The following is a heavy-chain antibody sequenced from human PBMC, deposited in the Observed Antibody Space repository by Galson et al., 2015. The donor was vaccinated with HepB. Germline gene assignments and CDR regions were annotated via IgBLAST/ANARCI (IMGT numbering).Heavy chain of an antibody. CDR3: ARVKYYYGSGSYYYIDY. Sequence: SLRLSCAASGFTFTSYWMHWVRQAPGKGLVWVSRINSDGSSTSYADSVKGRFTISRDNAKNTLYLQMNSLRAEDTAVYYCARVKYYYGSGSYYYIDYWGQGTLVTVSS. V-gene: IGHV3-74*01. J-gene: IGHJ4*02. D-gene: IGHD3-10*01. CDR2: INSDGSST. CDR1: GFTFTSYW.